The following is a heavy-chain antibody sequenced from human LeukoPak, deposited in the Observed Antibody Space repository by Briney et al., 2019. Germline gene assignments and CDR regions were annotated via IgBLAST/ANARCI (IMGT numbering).Heavy chain of an antibody. CDR1: GFTFSSNW. J-gene: IGHJ4*02. V-gene: IGHV3-7*03. CDR2: IKPDGSAE. Sequence: GGSLRLSCATSGFTFSSNWMSWVRHVPGRGLDWVANIKPDGSAEYYVDSVKGRFTISRDNAKNSLYLQMNSLRAEDTAVYYCARDREGDFDYWGQGTLVTVSS. CDR3: ARDREGDFDY.